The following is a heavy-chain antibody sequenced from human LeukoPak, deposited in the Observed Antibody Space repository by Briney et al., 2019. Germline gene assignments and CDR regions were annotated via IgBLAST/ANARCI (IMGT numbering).Heavy chain of an antibody. J-gene: IGHJ4*02. V-gene: IGHV3-64*01. CDR3: ATYYDSSYAY. CDR2: ISTDGGST. Sequence: GGSLRLSCAASGFSFSSYAMHWVRQAPGKGLEYVSAISTDGGSTYYANSVKGRFTVSRDNSKNTLYLQMGSLRAEDMAVYYCATYYDSSYAYWGQGTLVTVSS. CDR1: GFSFSSYA. D-gene: IGHD3-22*01.